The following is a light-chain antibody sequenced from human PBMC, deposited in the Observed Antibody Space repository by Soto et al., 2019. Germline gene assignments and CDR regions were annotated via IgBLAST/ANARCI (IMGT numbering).Light chain of an antibody. J-gene: IGLJ1*01. CDR3: SSYTSSTTLV. CDR1: SSDIGAYNY. V-gene: IGLV2-14*01. CDR2: EVT. Sequence: QSALTQPASVSGSPGQSITISCTGNSSDIGAYNYVSWYQQYPGKTPKLVIYEVTDRPSGVSSRFSGSKSGSTASLTISGLQTEDEADYYCSSYTSSTTLVFGTGTKLTVL.